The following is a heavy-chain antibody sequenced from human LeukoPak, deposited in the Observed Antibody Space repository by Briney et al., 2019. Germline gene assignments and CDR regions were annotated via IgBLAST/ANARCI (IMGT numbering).Heavy chain of an antibody. J-gene: IGHJ4*02. CDR2: IYPGDSDT. CDR3: ASGPLYCGGDCYIDY. V-gene: IGHV5-51*01. Sequence: GESLKISCKGSGYSFTSYWIGWVRQMPGKGLEWMGIIYPGDSDTRYSPSFQGQVTISADKSISTAHLQWSSLKASDTAMYYCASGPLYCGGDCYIDYWGQGTLVTVSS. D-gene: IGHD2-21*02. CDR1: GYSFTSYW.